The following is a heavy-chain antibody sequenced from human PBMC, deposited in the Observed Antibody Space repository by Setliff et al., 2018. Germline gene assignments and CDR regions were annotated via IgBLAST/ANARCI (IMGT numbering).Heavy chain of an antibody. D-gene: IGHD3-10*01. J-gene: IGHJ4*02. V-gene: IGHV4-61*09. CDR3: ARGGEFYYGSGTIDS. CDR1: GGSISEPNYY. CDR2: IYTRGST. Sequence: SETLSLTCTVSGGSISEPNYYWSWIRQPVGKGLEWIGHIYTRGSTNYNPSLRTRVSISVDTSKNQISLKLSSVTPADAAVYYCARGGEFYYGSGTIDSWGPGTLVTVSS.